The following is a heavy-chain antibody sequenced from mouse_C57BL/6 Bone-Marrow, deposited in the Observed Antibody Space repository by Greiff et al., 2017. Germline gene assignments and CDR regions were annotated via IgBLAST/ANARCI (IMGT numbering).Heavy chain of an antibody. D-gene: IGHD2-3*01. Sequence: QVQLQQSGAELARPGASVKLSCKASGYTFNGYYIHWVKQRPGQGLEWIGYINPNIGYTEYNSKFKGKATLTSDTSSNTAYTQLSSLTSEDSAVYYCASCDGNYYGFCGQGTPLTV. CDR2: INPNIGYT. CDR3: ASCDGNYYGF. J-gene: IGHJ2*01. CDR1: GYTFNGYY. V-gene: IGHV1-7*01.